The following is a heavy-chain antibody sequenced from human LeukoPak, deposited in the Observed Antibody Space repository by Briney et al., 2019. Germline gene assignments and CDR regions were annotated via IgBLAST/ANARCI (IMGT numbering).Heavy chain of an antibody. CDR3: ARAGITGTTLNWFDP. J-gene: IGHJ5*02. V-gene: IGHV3-21*01. D-gene: IGHD1-20*01. CDR2: ISSSSSYI. CDR1: GFTFSSYS. Sequence: KAGGSLRLSCAASGFTFSSYSMNWVRQAPGKGPEWVSSISSSSSYIYYADAVKGRFTISRDNAKNSLYLQMNSLRAEDTAVYYCARAGITGTTLNWFDPWGQGTLVTVSS.